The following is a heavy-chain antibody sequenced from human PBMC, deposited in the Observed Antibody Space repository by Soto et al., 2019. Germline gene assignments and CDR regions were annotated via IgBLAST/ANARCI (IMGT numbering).Heavy chain of an antibody. V-gene: IGHV3-49*04. J-gene: IGHJ4*02. Sequence: PGGSLRLSCTASGFTFGDYAMSWVRQAPGKGLEWVGFIRSKAYGGTTEYAASVKGRFTISRDDSKSIAYLQMNSLKTEDTAAYYCTSEQEQYYFDYWGQGTLVTVSS. CDR1: GFTFGDYA. CDR3: TSEQEQYYFDY. CDR2: IRSKAYGGTT. D-gene: IGHD6-19*01.